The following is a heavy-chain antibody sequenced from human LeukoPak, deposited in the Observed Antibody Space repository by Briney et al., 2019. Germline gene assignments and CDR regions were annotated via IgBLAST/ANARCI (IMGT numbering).Heavy chain of an antibody. CDR3: AKDDYYDTSGYRD. V-gene: IGHV3-30*02. D-gene: IGHD3-22*01. CDR2: IHHDGSNK. J-gene: IGHJ4*02. CDR1: GFTFSSYG. Sequence: GGSLRLSCAASGFTFSSYGMHWVRQAPGKGLAWVTFIHHDGSNKYYADSVKGRFTISRDNSKNTLYLQMNSLRAEDTAVYYCAKDDYYDTSGYRDWGQGTLVTVSS.